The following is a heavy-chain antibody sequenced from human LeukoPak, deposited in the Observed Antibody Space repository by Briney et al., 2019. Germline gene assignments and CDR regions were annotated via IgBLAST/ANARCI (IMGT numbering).Heavy chain of an antibody. Sequence: PGGSLRLSCAASGFTFDDYGTSWVRQAPGKGLEWVSGINWNGDSTGYADSVKGRFTISRDNAKNSLYLQMNSLRAEDTAVYYCARVRDSWEVLDAFDIWGQGTMVTVSS. J-gene: IGHJ3*02. CDR2: INWNGDST. CDR3: ARVRDSWEVLDAFDI. V-gene: IGHV3-20*04. D-gene: IGHD1-26*01. CDR1: GFTFDDYG.